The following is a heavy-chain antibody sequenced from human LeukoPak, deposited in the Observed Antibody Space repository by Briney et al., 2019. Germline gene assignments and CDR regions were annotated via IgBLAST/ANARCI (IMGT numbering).Heavy chain of an antibody. D-gene: IGHD6-19*01. V-gene: IGHV4-4*02. Sequence: SSGTLSLTCAVSGGSISSSNWWSWVRQPPGKGLEWIGYISYSGSTNYNPSLKSRVTISVDTSKNQFSLRLSSVTAADTAVYYCAKTTAGEQWLGYFDYWGQGTLVTVSS. CDR1: GGSISSSNW. CDR3: AKTTAGEQWLGYFDY. CDR2: ISYSGST. J-gene: IGHJ4*02.